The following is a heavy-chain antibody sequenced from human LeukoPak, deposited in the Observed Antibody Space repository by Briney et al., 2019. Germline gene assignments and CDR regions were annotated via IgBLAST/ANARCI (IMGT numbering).Heavy chain of an antibody. CDR1: GYTFTNYG. CDR2: ISANNGDT. V-gene: IGHV1-18*04. J-gene: IGHJ1*01. Sequence: ASVKVSCTASGYTFTNYGITWVRQAPGQGLEWMGWISANNGDTNYAQKVQGRVIMTTDTSTTTAYLELSSLRYDDTAVYYCARGTPRPEYFQHWGQGTLVTVSS. CDR3: ARGTPRPEYFQH. D-gene: IGHD2-15*01.